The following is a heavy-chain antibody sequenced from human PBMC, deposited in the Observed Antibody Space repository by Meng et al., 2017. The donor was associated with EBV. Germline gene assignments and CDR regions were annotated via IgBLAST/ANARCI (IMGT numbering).Heavy chain of an antibody. D-gene: IGHD6-13*01. CDR1: GGTFSSYA. CDR3: ARAEIAAAGRLDY. V-gene: IGHV1-69*06. J-gene: IGHJ4*02. CDR2: IIPIFGTA. Sequence: QGQLVESGAGVKRPGSSVKVSCKASGGTFSSYAISWVRQAPGQGLEWMGGIIPIFGTANYAQKFQGRVTITADKSTSTAYMELSSLRSEDTAVYYCARAEIAAAGRLDYWGQGTLVTVSS.